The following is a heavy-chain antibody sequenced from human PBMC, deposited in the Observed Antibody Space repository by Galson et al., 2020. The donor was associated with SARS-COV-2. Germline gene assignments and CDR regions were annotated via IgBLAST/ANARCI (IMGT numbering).Heavy chain of an antibody. J-gene: IGHJ4*02. Sequence: GGSLRLSCAASGFTVRNNYMSWVRRAPGKGLEWVSFIYSGGGTDYTDSVRGRFTISRDESKNTLYLQMNSLRVDDTAVYYCAGGQSGSGDKPLDYWGQGTLVTVSS. V-gene: IGHV3-53*01. CDR3: AGGQSGSGDKPLDY. D-gene: IGHD3-3*01. CDR2: IYSGGGT. CDR1: GFTVRNNY.